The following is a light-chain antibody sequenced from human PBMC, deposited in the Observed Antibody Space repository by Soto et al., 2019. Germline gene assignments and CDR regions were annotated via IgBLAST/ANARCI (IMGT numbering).Light chain of an antibody. CDR3: QQRSSWPPT. CDR1: QSVSSY. CDR2: DAS. J-gene: IGKJ5*01. Sequence: IGFTQSPSTLSLSPGERATLSCRASQSVSSYLAWYQQRPGQAPRLLIYDASNRATGVPARFSGSGSGTDFTLTISSLEPEDFAVYYRQQRSSWPPTFGQGTRLEI. V-gene: IGKV3-11*01.